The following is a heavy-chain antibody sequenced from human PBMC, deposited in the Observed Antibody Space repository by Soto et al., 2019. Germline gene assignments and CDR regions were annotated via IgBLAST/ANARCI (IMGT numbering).Heavy chain of an antibody. CDR1: GYSFTSYW. Sequence: PGESLKISCKGSGYSFTSYWIGWVRKMPVKGLDRMGIIYPVDSDTRYSPSFQGQVPISADKTISTAYLQWSSLMASDTAMYCGMGLISGSIAVAGASNGGMDVWGQGTTVTVS. CDR2: IYPVDSDT. V-gene: IGHV5-51*01. D-gene: IGHD6-19*01. CDR3: MGLISGSIAVAGASNGGMDV. J-gene: IGHJ6*02.